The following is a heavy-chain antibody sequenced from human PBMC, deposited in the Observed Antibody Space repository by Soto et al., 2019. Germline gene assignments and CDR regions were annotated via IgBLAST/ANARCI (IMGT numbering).Heavy chain of an antibody. CDR1: GGSISSGGYY. V-gene: IGHV4-31*03. CDR2: IYYSGST. J-gene: IGHJ4*02. D-gene: IGHD5-12*01. Sequence: TLSLTCPVSGGSISSGGYYWSWIRQHPGKGLEWIGYIYYSGSTYYNPSLKSRVTISVDTSKNQFSLKLSSVTAADTAVYYCARVANIVATVWDYWGQGTLVTVSS. CDR3: ARVANIVATVWDY.